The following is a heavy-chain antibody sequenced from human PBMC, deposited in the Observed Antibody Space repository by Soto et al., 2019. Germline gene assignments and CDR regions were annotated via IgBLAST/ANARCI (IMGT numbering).Heavy chain of an antibody. Sequence: AAESVCLTCSVWGGSFSDYYWSWIRQPPGKGLEWIGEINHSGSTNYNPSLKSRVTISVDTSKNQFSLKLSSVTAADTAVYYCATSDCSGGSCWAYFDYWGQGTLVTVSS. V-gene: IGHV4-34*01. CDR2: INHSGST. J-gene: IGHJ4*02. D-gene: IGHD2-15*01. CDR1: GGSFSDYY. CDR3: ATSDCSGGSCWAYFDY.